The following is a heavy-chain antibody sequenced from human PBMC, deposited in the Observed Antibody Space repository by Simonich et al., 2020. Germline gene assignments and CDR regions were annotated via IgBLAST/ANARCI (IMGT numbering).Heavy chain of an antibody. CDR1: GFTFSSYG. D-gene: IGHD2-15*01. J-gene: IGHJ4*02. Sequence: QVQLVASGGGVVQPGRSLRLSCAASGFTFSSYGMHWVRQAPGKGLEWVAVIWYDGSNKYYADSVKGRFTISRDNSKNTLDLQMNSLRAEDTAVYYCARDRYCSGGSCYYFDYWGQGTLVTVSS. CDR3: ARDRYCSGGSCYYFDY. CDR2: IWYDGSNK. V-gene: IGHV3-33*01.